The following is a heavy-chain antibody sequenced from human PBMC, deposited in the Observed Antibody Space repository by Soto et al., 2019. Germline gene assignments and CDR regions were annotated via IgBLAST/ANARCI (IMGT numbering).Heavy chain of an antibody. CDR1: GGPISSYY. CDR2: IYYSGST. Sequence: PSETLSLTCTVSGGPISSYYWSWIRQPPGKGLEWIGYIYYSGSTNYNPSLKSRVTISVDTSKDQFSLKLSSVTAADTAVYYCARVAYDFWSGTDAFDIWGQGTMVTVSS. CDR3: ARVAYDFWSGTDAFDI. D-gene: IGHD3-3*01. V-gene: IGHV4-59*01. J-gene: IGHJ3*02.